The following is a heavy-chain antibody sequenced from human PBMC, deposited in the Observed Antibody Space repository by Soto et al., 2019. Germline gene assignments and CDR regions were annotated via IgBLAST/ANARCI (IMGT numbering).Heavy chain of an antibody. D-gene: IGHD3-22*01. CDR2: IYYSGST. CDR3: ARGLDSSGSFPSYYFDY. Sequence: QVQLQESGPGLVKPSQTLSLTCTVSGGSISSGGYYWSWIRLHPGKGLEWIGYIYYSGSTYYNPSLTSRVTISEDTSKNQFSLKLSSVTAADTAVYYCARGLDSSGSFPSYYFDYWGQGTLVTVSS. CDR1: GGSISSGGYY. J-gene: IGHJ4*02. V-gene: IGHV4-31*03.